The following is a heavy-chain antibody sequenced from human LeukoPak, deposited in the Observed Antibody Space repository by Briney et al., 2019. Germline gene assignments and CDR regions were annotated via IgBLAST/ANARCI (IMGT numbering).Heavy chain of an antibody. CDR2: IDSSGSYT. J-gene: IGHJ4*02. V-gene: IGHV3-23*05. D-gene: IGHD5-18*01. Sequence: GGSLRLSCAVSGFTFSSYAMSWVRQAPGKRLEWVSAIDSSGSYTWYDDSVKGRFTISRDNSENIVYLQMNNLRAEDTAVYYCAGRVTGYSSGYVYWGQGTLVTVSS. CDR1: GFTFSSYA. CDR3: AGRVTGYSSGYVY.